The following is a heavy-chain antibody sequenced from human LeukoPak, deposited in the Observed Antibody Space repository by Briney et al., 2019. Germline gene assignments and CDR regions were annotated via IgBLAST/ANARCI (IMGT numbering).Heavy chain of an antibody. CDR3: ARLRFGDFDY. D-gene: IGHD3-10*01. CDR1: GGSISSYY. J-gene: IGHJ4*02. V-gene: IGHV4-59*08. Sequence: SETLSLTRTVSGGSISSYYWSWIRQPPGKGLEWIGYIYYSGSTNYNPSLKSRVTISVDTSKNQFSLKLSSVTAADTAVYYCARLRFGDFDYWGQGTLVTVSS. CDR2: IYYSGST.